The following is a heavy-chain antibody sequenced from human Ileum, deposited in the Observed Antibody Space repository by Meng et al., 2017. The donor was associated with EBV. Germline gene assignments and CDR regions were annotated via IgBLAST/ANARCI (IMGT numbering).Heavy chain of an antibody. CDR2: IDYTELN. Sequence: QQPRHESGPGLLTPSQTFSLTWSVSGSYIGKCYWVWIRPPPGEGPEWLVTIDYTELNYYSPSLKSRVTISVDSYEIQFFLKLTSVTAADTAVYYCARDEYTISWYKYWGQGTLVTVSS. CDR1: GSYIGKCY. D-gene: IGHD6-13*01. CDR3: ARDEYTISWYKY. J-gene: IGHJ4*02. V-gene: IGHV4-39*02.